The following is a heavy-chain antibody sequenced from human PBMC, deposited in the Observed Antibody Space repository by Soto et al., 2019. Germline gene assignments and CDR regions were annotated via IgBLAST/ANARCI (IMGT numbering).Heavy chain of an antibody. CDR3: XXDLYHCTSIRCYRYFDF. V-gene: IGHV3-21*01. Sequence: GGSLRLSCAASGFNFGGFGMSWVRQAPGKGLEWISSISDSSTHIYYADSVRGRFTISRNNAGNSXXXXXXXXXXXDTALYFXXXDLYHCTSIRCYRYFDFWGQGTLVTVSS. CDR2: ISDSSTHI. J-gene: IGHJ4*02. D-gene: IGHD2-2*01. CDR1: GFNFGGFG.